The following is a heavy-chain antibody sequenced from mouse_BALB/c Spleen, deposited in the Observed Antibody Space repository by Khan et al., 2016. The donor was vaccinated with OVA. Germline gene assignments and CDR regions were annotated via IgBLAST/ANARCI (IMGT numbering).Heavy chain of an antibody. CDR2: IDPATENI. V-gene: IGHV14-3*02. CDR1: GFNIKDTY. CDR3: ARTAIHHYGSYAMDY. J-gene: IGHJ4*01. D-gene: IGHD1-2*01. Sequence: VQLQQSGAELVKPGASVKLSCTASGFNIKDTYMHWMKQRPAQGLEWIGRIDPATENIKYDPKFQGKATITADTSSNTAYLHLTSLTSDDTAVYYCARTAIHHYGSYAMDYWGLGTSVTVSS.